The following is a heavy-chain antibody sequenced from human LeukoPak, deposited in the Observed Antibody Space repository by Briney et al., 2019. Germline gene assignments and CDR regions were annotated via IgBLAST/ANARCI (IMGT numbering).Heavy chain of an antibody. CDR3: ARHYGP. CDR1: GGSIRSSYYY. V-gene: IGHV4-39*01. CDR2: IYDSGST. D-gene: IGHD3-10*01. Sequence: SETLSLTCTVSGGSIRSSYYYWGWICQPPGKGLEWIGSIYDSGSTYYNPSLKSRVTISVDTSKNQFSLKLNSVTAADTVVYYCARHYGPWGQGTLVTVSS. J-gene: IGHJ5*02.